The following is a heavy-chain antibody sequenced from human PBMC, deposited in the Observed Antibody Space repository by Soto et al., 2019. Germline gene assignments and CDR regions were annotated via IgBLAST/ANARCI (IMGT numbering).Heavy chain of an antibody. J-gene: IGHJ5*02. Sequence: ASVKVSCKAPTDTFTSYYINWVRQAPGQGLEWMGVINPHGGSTAYAQKFKGRVTLTRDTSASTVYMEVSSLTSEDTAMYYCARSSGGNFGIIIEGTNWFAPWGQGPMVTVSS. CDR1: TDTFTSYY. CDR2: INPHGGST. CDR3: ARSSGGNFGIIIEGTNWFAP. V-gene: IGHV1-46*01. D-gene: IGHD1-26*01.